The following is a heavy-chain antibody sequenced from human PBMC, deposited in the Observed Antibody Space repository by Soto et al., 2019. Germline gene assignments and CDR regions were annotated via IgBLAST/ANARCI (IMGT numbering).Heavy chain of an antibody. CDR3: AADGRQNYDFWSGYYAFDI. V-gene: IGHV1-58*02. CDR1: GFTFTSSA. J-gene: IGHJ3*02. CDR2: IVVGSGNT. D-gene: IGHD3-3*01. Sequence: ASVKVSCKASGFTFTSSAMQWVRQARGQRLEWIGWIVVGSGNTNYAQKFQERVTITRDMSTSTAYMELSSLRSEDTAVYYCAADGRQNYDFWSGYYAFDIWGQGTMVTVSS.